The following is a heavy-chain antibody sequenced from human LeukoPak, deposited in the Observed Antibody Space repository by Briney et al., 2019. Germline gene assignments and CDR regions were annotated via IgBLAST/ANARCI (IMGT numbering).Heavy chain of an antibody. D-gene: IGHD3-22*01. CDR1: GFTSSKYW. CDR2: IKQDGSDK. J-gene: IGHJ1*01. CDR3: AREPNSGYWYGLFQF. V-gene: IGHV3-7*01. Sequence: GGSLRLSCVVSGFTSSKYWMSWLRQAPGKGPEWVANIKQDGSDKYYADSVKGRFTISRDNAKNSVYLEMNSLRAEDTALYYCAREPNSGYWYGLFQFWGQGTPVTVSS.